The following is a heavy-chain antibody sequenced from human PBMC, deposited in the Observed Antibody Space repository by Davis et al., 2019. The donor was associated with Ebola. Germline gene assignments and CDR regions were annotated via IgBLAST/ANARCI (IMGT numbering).Heavy chain of an antibody. J-gene: IGHJ4*02. CDR2: ISTYNGNT. D-gene: IGHD1-1*01. CDR3: ARDVRGITGPSEY. V-gene: IGHV1-18*01. Sequence: ASVKVSCKAAGYSFTDDGISWVRQAPGQGLEWMGWISTYNGNTNYAQKVQGRITMTTDTSTSTAYMELRSLRSDDTARYYCARDVRGITGPSEYWGQGTLVTVSS. CDR1: GYSFTDDG.